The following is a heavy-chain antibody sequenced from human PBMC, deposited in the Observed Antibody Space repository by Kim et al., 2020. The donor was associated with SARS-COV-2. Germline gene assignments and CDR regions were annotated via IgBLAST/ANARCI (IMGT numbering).Heavy chain of an antibody. CDR1: GFTFSSYW. J-gene: IGHJ4*02. D-gene: IGHD3-22*01. V-gene: IGHV3-74*01. Sequence: GGSLRLSCAASGFTFSSYWMHWVRQAPGKGLVWVSRINSDGSSTSYADSVKGRFTISRDNAKNTLYLQMNSLRAEDTAVYYCARDSGEDYYDSSGFYYSGQGSLVTVSP. CDR2: INSDGSST. CDR3: ARDSGEDYYDSSGFYY.